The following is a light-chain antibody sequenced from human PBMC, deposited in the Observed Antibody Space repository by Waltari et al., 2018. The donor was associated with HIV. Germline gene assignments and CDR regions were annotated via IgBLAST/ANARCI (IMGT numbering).Light chain of an antibody. CDR2: STS. CDR3: QQLNTYPHT. J-gene: IGKJ2*01. Sequence: DIHLTQSPSFLSESVGDRVTITCRASQDSSNSVAWYQQRPGKAPKLLMYSTSTLQSGVPSRFRGSRSRTEFTLTIASLQAEDFATYFFQQLNTYPHTFGQGTKVEI. CDR1: QDSSNS. V-gene: IGKV1-9*01.